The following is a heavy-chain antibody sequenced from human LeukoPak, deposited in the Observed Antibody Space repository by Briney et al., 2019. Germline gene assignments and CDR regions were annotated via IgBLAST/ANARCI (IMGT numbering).Heavy chain of an antibody. CDR2: ISGGSRSI. Sequence: GGSLRLSCAASGFTFSDYTMNWVRQAPGKGLEWVSSISGGSRSIYYVDSVKGRFTISRDNAKNSLCLQVNSLRAEDTAIYYCARDYFYCGGDCFVDYWGQGTLVTVSS. CDR3: ARDYFYCGGDCFVDY. D-gene: IGHD2-21*02. J-gene: IGHJ4*02. CDR1: GFTFSDYT. V-gene: IGHV3-21*04.